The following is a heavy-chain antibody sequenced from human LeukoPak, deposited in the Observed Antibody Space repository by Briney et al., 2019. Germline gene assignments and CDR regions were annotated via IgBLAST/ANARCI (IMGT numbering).Heavy chain of an antibody. Sequence: SETLSLTCTVSGGSMSSYYWSWIRQPPGKGLEWIGYIYYSGSTNYNPSLKSRVTISVDTSKNQFSLKLSSVTAADTAVYYCARVSSGYYYVYDYWGQGTLVTVSS. J-gene: IGHJ4*02. CDR3: ARVSSGYYYVYDY. CDR2: IYYSGST. D-gene: IGHD3-22*01. CDR1: GGSMSSYY. V-gene: IGHV4-59*01.